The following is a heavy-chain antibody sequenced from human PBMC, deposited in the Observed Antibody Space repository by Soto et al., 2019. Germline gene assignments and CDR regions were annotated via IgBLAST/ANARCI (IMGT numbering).Heavy chain of an antibody. CDR1: GYTFTSYD. D-gene: IGHD2-2*01. CDR3: AIKYHQLLLYSWNPDWYFDL. Sequence: QVQLVQSGAEVKKPGASVKVSCKASGYTFTSYDINWVRQATGQGLEWMGWMNPNSGNTGYAQKFQGRVTMTRNTSISTAYMELSSLRSEDTAVYYCAIKYHQLLLYSWNPDWYFDLWGRGTLVTVSS. CDR2: MNPNSGNT. J-gene: IGHJ2*01. V-gene: IGHV1-8*01.